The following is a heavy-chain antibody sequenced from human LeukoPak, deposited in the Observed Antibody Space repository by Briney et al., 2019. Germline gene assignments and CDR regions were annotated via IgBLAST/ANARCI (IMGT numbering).Heavy chain of an antibody. CDR1: GYTFTSYY. CDR3: ARNSGGSSLMYNWFDP. V-gene: IGHV1-46*01. D-gene: IGHD2-15*01. J-gene: IGHJ5*02. CDR2: INPSGGST. Sequence: ASVKVSCKASGYTFTSYYMHWVRQAPGQGLEWMGLINPSGGSTSYAQKFQGRVTMTRYMSTSTVYMELSSLRSEDTAVYYCARNSGGSSLMYNWFDPWGQGTLVTVSS.